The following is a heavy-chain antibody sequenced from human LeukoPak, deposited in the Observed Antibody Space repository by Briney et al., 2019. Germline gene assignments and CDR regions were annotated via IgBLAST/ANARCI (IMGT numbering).Heavy chain of an antibody. Sequence: PGGSLRLSCAASGFPFSSYSMNWLRQAPGKGLEWVSSISSSSSSIYYTDSVKGRFTISRDNPKNSLYLQMNSLRAEDTAVYYGARGPLPDYWGQGTLVTVSS. CDR3: ARGPLPDY. CDR2: ISSSSSSI. V-gene: IGHV3-21*01. J-gene: IGHJ4*02. CDR1: GFPFSSYS.